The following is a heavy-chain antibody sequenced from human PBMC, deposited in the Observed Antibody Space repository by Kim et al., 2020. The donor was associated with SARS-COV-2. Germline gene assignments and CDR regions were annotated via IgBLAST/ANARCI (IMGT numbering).Heavy chain of an antibody. V-gene: IGHV4-39*01. Sequence: SETLSLTCTVSGGSISSSSYYWGWIRQPPGKGLEWIGSIYYSGSTYYNPSLKSRVTISVDTSKNQFSLKLSSVTAADTAVYYCARQQGVTIFGVVIPERGNNWFDPWGQGTLVTVSS. D-gene: IGHD3-3*01. CDR1: GGSISSSSYY. CDR2: IYYSGST. J-gene: IGHJ5*02. CDR3: ARQQGVTIFGVVIPERGNNWFDP.